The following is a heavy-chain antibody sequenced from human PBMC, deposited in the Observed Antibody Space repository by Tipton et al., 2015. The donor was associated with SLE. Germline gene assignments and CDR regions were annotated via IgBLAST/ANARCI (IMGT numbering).Heavy chain of an antibody. J-gene: IGHJ3*02. Sequence: TLSLTCVVYGGSFSGYYWSWIRQTPGKGLEWIGEINHSGNINYNPSLKSRVTISVDTSKNQFSLKLSSVTAADTAVYYCALLYDSSGYDAFDIWGQGTMVTVSS. V-gene: IGHV4-34*01. D-gene: IGHD3-22*01. CDR2: INHSGNI. CDR3: ALLYDSSGYDAFDI. CDR1: GGSFSGYY.